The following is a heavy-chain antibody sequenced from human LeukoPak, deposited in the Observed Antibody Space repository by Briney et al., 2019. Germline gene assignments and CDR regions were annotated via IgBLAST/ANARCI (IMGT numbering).Heavy chain of an antibody. V-gene: IGHV1-18*01. Sequence: GASVKVSCKAFGYTFTSYGISWVRQAPGQGLEWMGWISAYNGNTNYAQKLQGRVTMTTDTSTSTAYMELRSLRSDDTAVYYCARAYLNDYSNYFDYWGQGTLVTVSS. D-gene: IGHD4-11*01. CDR2: ISAYNGNT. CDR3: ARAYLNDYSNYFDY. CDR1: GYTFTSYG. J-gene: IGHJ4*02.